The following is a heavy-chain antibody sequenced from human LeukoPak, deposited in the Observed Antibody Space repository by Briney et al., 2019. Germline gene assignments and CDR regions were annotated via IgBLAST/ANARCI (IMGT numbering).Heavy chain of an antibody. CDR2: VRYDGINK. V-gene: IGHV3-30*02. J-gene: IGHJ4*02. Sequence: AGSLRLSCAATGFSFDDYGMSWVRQAPGKGLEWVAYVRYDGINKHYADSVKGRFTISRDNSKNTLYLQMNSLKADDTSVYYCAKCATFSYDSSDYYDYWGQGTLVTVSS. D-gene: IGHD3-22*01. CDR3: AKCATFSYDSSDYYDY. CDR1: GFSFDDYG.